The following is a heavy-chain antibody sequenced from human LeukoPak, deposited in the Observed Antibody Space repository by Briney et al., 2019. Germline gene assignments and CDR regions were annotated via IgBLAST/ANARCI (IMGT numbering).Heavy chain of an antibody. CDR1: GFTFSSYG. Sequence: GGSLRLSCAASGFTFSSYGMHWVRQAPGKGLEWVAVIWYDGSNKYYADSVKGRFTISRDNSKNTLYLQMNSLRAEDTAVYYCARGYCSSTSCYYFDYWGQETLVTVSS. CDR2: IWYDGSNK. J-gene: IGHJ4*02. D-gene: IGHD2-2*01. V-gene: IGHV3-33*01. CDR3: ARGYCSSTSCYYFDY.